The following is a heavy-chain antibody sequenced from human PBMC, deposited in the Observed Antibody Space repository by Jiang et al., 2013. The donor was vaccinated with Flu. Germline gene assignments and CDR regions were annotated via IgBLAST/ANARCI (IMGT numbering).Heavy chain of an antibody. D-gene: IGHD2-8*01. Sequence: QLVESGAEVKKPGESLRISCKGSGYSFSSYWISWLRQMPGKGLEWMGRIDPADSYSNYSPSFQGHVNISVDRSISTAYLQWSSLKASDTAIYYCARHNGASAHQRSLPGNNWFDPWGQGTLVTVSS. V-gene: IGHV5-10-1*03. CDR2: IDPADSYS. CDR3: ARHNGASAHQRSLPGNNWFDP. J-gene: IGHJ5*02. CDR1: GYSFSSYW.